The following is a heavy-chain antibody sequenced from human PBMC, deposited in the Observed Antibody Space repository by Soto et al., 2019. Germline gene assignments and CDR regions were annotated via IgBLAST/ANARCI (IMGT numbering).Heavy chain of an antibody. CDR2: INFSGTST. CDR3: AKDTVWMAVAGSTFDT. V-gene: IGHV3-23*01. Sequence: EVQLLESGGGLVQPGGSLRLSCAASGFTFRTSAMSWVRQAPGKGLVWVSAINFSGTSTYYADSVKGRFTISRDNSKNALYLQMNSLRAEDTAVYSCAKDTVWMAVAGSTFDTWGQGTLVTVSS. CDR1: GFTFRTSA. D-gene: IGHD6-19*01. J-gene: IGHJ4*02.